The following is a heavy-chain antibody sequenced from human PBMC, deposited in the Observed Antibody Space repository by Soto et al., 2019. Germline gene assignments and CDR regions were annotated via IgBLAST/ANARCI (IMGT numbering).Heavy chain of an antibody. CDR1: GFTCRSYD. CDR2: ILVGGST. V-gene: IGHV3-23*01. D-gene: IGHD2-8*02. CDR3: AKATATGGGAFDI. Sequence: PGGSLRFSCAASGFTCRSYDMSWVRQAPGKGLEWVSTILVGGSTYYPDSVEGRFTISRDNSKNTLFLQMNSLTAGDTAVYYCAKATATGGGAFDICGQGTMVTVSS. J-gene: IGHJ3*02.